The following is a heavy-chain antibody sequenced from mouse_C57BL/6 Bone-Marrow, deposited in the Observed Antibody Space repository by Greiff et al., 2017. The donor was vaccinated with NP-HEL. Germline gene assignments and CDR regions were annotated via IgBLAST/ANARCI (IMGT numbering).Heavy chain of an antibody. D-gene: IGHD2-2*01. V-gene: IGHV1-81*01. J-gene: IGHJ4*01. CDR1: GYTFTSYG. CDR2: IYPRSGNT. Sequence: VKLKQSGAELARPGASVKLSCKASGYTFTSYGISWVKQRTGQGLEWIGEIYPRSGNTYYNEKFKGKATLTADKSSSTAYMELRSLTSEDSAVYFCARDLLWLRRGVYYYAMEYWGQGTSVTVSS. CDR3: ARDLLWLRRGVYYYAMEY.